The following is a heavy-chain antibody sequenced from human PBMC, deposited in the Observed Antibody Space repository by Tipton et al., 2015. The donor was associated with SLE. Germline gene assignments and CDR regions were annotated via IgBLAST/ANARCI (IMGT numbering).Heavy chain of an antibody. V-gene: IGHV4-59*11. CDR3: ARDRAPSSDYFDY. CDR1: GDSISSHY. D-gene: IGHD3-22*01. J-gene: IGHJ4*02. CDR2: IYYSGST. Sequence: TLSLTCTVSGDSISSHYWSWIRQPPGKGLEWIGYIYYSGSTNYNPSLKSRLTMSLDTSKNQFSLKLSSVTTADTAVYYCARDRAPSSDYFDYWGQGTLVTVSP.